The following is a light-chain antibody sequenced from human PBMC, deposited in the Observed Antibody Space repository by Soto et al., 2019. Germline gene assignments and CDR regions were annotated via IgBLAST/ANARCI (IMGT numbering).Light chain of an antibody. J-gene: IGKJ4*01. V-gene: IGKV3-20*01. CDR2: GAS. Sequence: EIVLTQSPATLYSSRGERATLSCRASQSVSSSYLAWYQQKPGQAPRLLIYGASSRATGIPDRFSGSGSGTDFTLTISRLEPEDFAVYYSQQYDCSPLTVGGGTKVEI. CDR3: QQYDCSPLT. CDR1: QSVSSSY.